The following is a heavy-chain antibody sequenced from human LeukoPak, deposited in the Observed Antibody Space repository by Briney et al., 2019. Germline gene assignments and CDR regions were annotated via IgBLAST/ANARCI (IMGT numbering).Heavy chain of an antibody. CDR3: ARGFQRGDSPV. CDR1: GFTFSAYS. V-gene: IGHV3-7*01. J-gene: IGHJ4*02. CDR2: IKKDGSEK. D-gene: IGHD2-21*02. Sequence: GGSLRLSCAPSGFTFSAYSLSWVRQAPGKGLEWVAKIKKDGSEKDYVDSVKGRFTVSRDNAKGSLYLQLNSLRAEDTAVYYCARGFQRGDSPVWGQGTLVTVSS.